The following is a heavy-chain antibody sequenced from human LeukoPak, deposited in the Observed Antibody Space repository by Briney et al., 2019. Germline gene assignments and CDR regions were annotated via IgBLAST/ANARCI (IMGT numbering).Heavy chain of an antibody. V-gene: IGHV3-23*01. CDR1: GFTFSSYA. CDR2: ISGSGGST. J-gene: IGHJ5*02. Sequence: GSLRLSCAASGFTFSSYAMSWVRQAPGKGLEWVSAISGSGGSTYYADSVKGRFTISRDNSKNTLYLQMNSPRAEDTAVYYCAKDRYYDSSGYYGWFDPWGQGTLVTVSS. CDR3: AKDRYYDSSGYYGWFDP. D-gene: IGHD3-22*01.